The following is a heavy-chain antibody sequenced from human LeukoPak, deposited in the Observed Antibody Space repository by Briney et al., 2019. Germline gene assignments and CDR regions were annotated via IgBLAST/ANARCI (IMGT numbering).Heavy chain of an antibody. D-gene: IGHD2-2*01. J-gene: IGHJ6*03. CDR1: GFTFSSYE. CDR3: ARAYQLLYYMDV. Sequence: PGGSLRLSCAASGFTFSSYEMNWVRQAPGKGLEWVSSISSSSSYIYYADSVKGRFTISRDNAKNSLYLQMNSLRAEDTAVYYCARAYQLLYYMDVWGKGTTVTVSS. V-gene: IGHV3-21*01. CDR2: ISSSSSYI.